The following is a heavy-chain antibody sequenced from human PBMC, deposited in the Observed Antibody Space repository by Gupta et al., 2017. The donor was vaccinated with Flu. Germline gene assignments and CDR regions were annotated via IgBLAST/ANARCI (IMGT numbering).Heavy chain of an antibody. V-gene: IGHV4-39*01. CDR3: ARHIVLQYAYYFDY. CDR2: ISYSGST. J-gene: IGHJ4*02. Sequence: QLQLQESGPGLVKPSETLSLTCTVSGGSITSRSYYWGWIRQPPGKGLEWIGSISYSGSTYYNPSLKSRVTMSVDTSKNHFSLKLTSVTAADTAVYHCARHIVLQYAYYFDYWGQGALVTVSS. D-gene: IGHD1-26*01. CDR1: GGSITSRSYY.